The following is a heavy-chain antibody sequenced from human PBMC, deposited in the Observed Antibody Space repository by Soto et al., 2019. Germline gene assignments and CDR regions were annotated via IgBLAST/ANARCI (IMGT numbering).Heavy chain of an antibody. Sequence: QMQLVQSGAEVRMPGSSVKVSCKASGGTFSTYSINWVRQAPGQGLEWMGGIIPLFGTTNYAQKFKGRVTITADESTSTAYMELSSLRAEDAAVYYCARGATHGSSWYFWFAPWCQGTLVTVSS. D-gene: IGHD6-13*01. V-gene: IGHV1-69*01. J-gene: IGHJ5*02. CDR1: GGTFSTYS. CDR3: ARGATHGSSWYFWFAP. CDR2: IIPLFGTT.